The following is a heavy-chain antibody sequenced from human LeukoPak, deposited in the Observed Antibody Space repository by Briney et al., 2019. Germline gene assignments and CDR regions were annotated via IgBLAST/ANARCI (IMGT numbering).Heavy chain of an antibody. J-gene: IGHJ2*01. CDR2: IYYSGST. CDR3: ARGRTRVRYFDL. CDR1: GGSVTSGSYY. Sequence: SETLSLTCTVSGGSVTSGSYYWSWIRQPPGKGLEWIGYIYYSGSTNYNPSLKSRVTISVDTSKNQFSLKLSSVTAADTAVYYCARGRTRVRYFDLWGRGTLVTVSS. V-gene: IGHV4-61*01. D-gene: IGHD2-2*01.